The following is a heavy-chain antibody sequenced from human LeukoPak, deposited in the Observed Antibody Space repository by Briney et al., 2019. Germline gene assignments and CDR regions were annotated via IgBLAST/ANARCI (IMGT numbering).Heavy chain of an antibody. Sequence: SETLSLTCTVSGGSISSYYWSWIRQPPGKGLEWIGYIYYSGSTNYNPSLKSRVTISVDTSKNQFSLKLSSVTAADTAVYYCARAWGYDSSGYYLGYWGQGSLVTVSS. CDR2: IYYSGST. V-gene: IGHV4-59*01. J-gene: IGHJ4*02. CDR1: GGSISSYY. CDR3: ARAWGYDSSGYYLGY. D-gene: IGHD3-22*01.